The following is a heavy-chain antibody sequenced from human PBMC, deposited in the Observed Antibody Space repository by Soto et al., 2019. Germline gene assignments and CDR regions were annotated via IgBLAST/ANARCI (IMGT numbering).Heavy chain of an antibody. Sequence: SETLSLTCTVSGGSISSGDYYWSWIRQPPGKGLEWIGYIYYSGSTYYNPSLKSRVTISVGTSKNQFSLKLSSVTATDTAVYYCAREGDGYLRYWGQGTLVTVSS. J-gene: IGHJ4*02. V-gene: IGHV4-30-4*01. CDR1: GGSISSGDYY. D-gene: IGHD2-2*03. CDR3: AREGDGYLRY. CDR2: IYYSGST.